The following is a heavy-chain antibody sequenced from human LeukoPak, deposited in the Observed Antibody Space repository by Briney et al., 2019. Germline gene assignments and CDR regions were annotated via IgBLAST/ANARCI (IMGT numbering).Heavy chain of an antibody. CDR2: INPSGGST. CDR3: ATLVKGYSYGWYYFDY. CDR1: GYTFTSYY. V-gene: IGHV1-46*01. D-gene: IGHD5-18*01. Sequence: ASVNVSCKASGYTFTSYYMHWVRQAPGQGLEWMGIINPSGGSTSYAQKFQGRVTMTRDTSTSTVYMELSSLRSDDAAVYYCATLVKGYSYGWYYFDYWGQGTLVTVSS. J-gene: IGHJ4*02.